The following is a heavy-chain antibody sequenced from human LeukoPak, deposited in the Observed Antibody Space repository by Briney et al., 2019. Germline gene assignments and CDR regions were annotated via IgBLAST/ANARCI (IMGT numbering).Heavy chain of an antibody. CDR1: GGTFSSYA. Sequence: VASVKVSCKASGGTFSSYAISWVRQAPGQGLEWMGWISAYNGNTNYAQKLQGRVTMTTDTSTSTAYMELRSLRSDDTAVYYCARESPIAAAGYWGQGTLVTVSS. V-gene: IGHV1-18*01. D-gene: IGHD6-13*01. CDR2: ISAYNGNT. CDR3: ARESPIAAAGY. J-gene: IGHJ4*02.